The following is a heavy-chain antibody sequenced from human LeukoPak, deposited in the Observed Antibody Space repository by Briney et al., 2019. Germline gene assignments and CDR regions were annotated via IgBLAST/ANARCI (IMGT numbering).Heavy chain of an antibody. CDR1: GFTFSSYG. CDR3: TRDLSGSYNGGYFDY. Sequence: GGSLRLSCAASGFTFSSYGMSWVRQAPGKGLEWVSAISGSGGSTYYADSVKGRFTISRDNSKNTLYLQMNSLKTEDTAVYYCTRDLSGSYNGGYFDYWGQGTLVTVSS. V-gene: IGHV3-23*01. CDR2: ISGSGGST. D-gene: IGHD1-26*01. J-gene: IGHJ4*02.